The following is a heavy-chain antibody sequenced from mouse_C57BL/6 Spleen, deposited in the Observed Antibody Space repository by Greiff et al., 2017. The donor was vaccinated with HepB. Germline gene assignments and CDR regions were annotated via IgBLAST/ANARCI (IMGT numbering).Heavy chain of an antibody. CDR1: GFTFSSYG. D-gene: IGHD1-1*01. J-gene: IGHJ4*01. CDR2: ISSGGSYT. V-gene: IGHV5-6*01. Sequence: EVQLVESGGDLVKPGGSLKLSCAASGFTFSSYGMSWVRQTPDKRLEWVATISSGGSYTYYPDSVKGRFTISRDNAKNTLYLQMSSLKSEDTAMYYCARREYYGYAMDYWGQGTSVTVSS. CDR3: ARREYYGYAMDY.